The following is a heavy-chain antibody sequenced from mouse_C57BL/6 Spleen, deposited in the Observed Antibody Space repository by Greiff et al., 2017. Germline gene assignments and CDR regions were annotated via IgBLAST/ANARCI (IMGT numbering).Heavy chain of an antibody. CDR2: ISYDDSN. D-gene: IGHD2-3*01. CDR1: GYSITSGYY. Sequence: EVQRVESGPGLVKPSQSLSLTCSVTGYSITSGYYWNWIRQFPGNKLEWRGDISYDDSNNYNPSPKNRISITRETSKNQFFLKLNAVTTEDTATYYCARAGYDEGAYWGQGTLVTVSA. CDR3: ARAGYDEGAY. J-gene: IGHJ3*01. V-gene: IGHV3-6*01.